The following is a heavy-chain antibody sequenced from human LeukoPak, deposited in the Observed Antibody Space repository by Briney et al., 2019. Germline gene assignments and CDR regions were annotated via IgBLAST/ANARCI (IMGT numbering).Heavy chain of an antibody. Sequence: PGGSLRLSCAASGFTFNNYWMSWVRQAPGKGLEWVANIKHDEIEKYYVDSVKGRFTISRDNAKNSLYLQMNSLRAEDTAVYYCARGPKEAMIVLFDPWGQGTLVTVSS. CDR2: IKHDEIEK. V-gene: IGHV3-7*04. CDR1: GFTFNNYW. CDR3: ARGPKEAMIVLFDP. J-gene: IGHJ5*02. D-gene: IGHD3-22*01.